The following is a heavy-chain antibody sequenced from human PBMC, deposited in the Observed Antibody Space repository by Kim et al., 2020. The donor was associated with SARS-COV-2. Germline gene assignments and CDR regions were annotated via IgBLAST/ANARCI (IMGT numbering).Heavy chain of an antibody. CDR1: GFTFSSYA. V-gene: IGHV3-23*01. Sequence: GGSLRLSCAASGFTFSSYAMIWVRQAPGKGLEWVSIISRSGGSPNYADSVKGRFTISRDNAKNTLYLQMNSLRAEDTAVYYCTREKYDGSANSQDYWGQGTLVTVSS. CDR3: TREKYDGSANSQDY. J-gene: IGHJ4*02. CDR2: ISRSGGSP. D-gene: IGHD3-10*01.